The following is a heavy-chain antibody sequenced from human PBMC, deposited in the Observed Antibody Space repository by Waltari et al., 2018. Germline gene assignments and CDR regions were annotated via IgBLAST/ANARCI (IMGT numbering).Heavy chain of an antibody. J-gene: IGHJ3*01. CDR2: IIPIYGRP. CDR3: AKRIVGGPFDV. CDR1: GGAFETYA. D-gene: IGHD1-26*01. Sequence: VQLVKSVAEVRKPVSLGKVFFEPSGGAFETYATNWVRPAPGQGREWVAGIIPIYGRPNYGHKFQGRVNVAADELTRTAYMELSSLRSDDTAIYYCAKRIVGGPFDVWAKGTMVTVSS. V-gene: IGHV1-69*12.